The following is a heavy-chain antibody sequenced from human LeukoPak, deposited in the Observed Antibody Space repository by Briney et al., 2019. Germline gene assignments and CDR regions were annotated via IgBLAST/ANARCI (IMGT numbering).Heavy chain of an antibody. CDR3: ARRHQNYVSYFDY. D-gene: IGHD1-7*01. J-gene: IGHJ4*02. CDR2: IKQDGSEK. V-gene: IGHV3-7*01. CDR1: GFTFSRYW. Sequence: QSGGSLRLSCAASGFTFSRYWMTWVRQAPGKGLEWVANIKQDGSEKDYVDSVKGRFTISRDNAKNSLYLQMNSLRAEDTAVYYCARRHQNYVSYFDYWGQGTLVTVSS.